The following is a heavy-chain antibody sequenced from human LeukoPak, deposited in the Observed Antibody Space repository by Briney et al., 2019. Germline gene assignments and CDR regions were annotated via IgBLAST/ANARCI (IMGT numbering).Heavy chain of an antibody. CDR2: IIVIFGTT. J-gene: IGHJ6*03. CDR1: GGTFSSYA. CDR3: ARNRAYGSGSYLYYYYYYYMDV. V-gene: IGHV1-69*06. Sequence: GASVKVSCKASGGTFSSYAINWVRQAPGQGLEWMGGIIVIFGTTNYAQKFQGRVTITADKYTNTAYMELSSLRSDDTAVYYCARNRAYGSGSYLYYYYYYYMDVWGKGTTVTISS. D-gene: IGHD3-10*01.